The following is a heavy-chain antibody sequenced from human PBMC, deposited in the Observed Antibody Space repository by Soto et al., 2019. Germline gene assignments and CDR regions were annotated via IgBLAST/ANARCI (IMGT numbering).Heavy chain of an antibody. V-gene: IGHV3-66*01. CDR3: ASSGSKPRFDY. CDR1: GFTVSSNY. J-gene: IGHJ4*02. D-gene: IGHD1-26*01. Sequence: VHLVESGGGLVQPGGSLRLSCTASGFTVSSNYMSWVRQAPGKGLEWVSLTYSGGSTFYADSVKGRFTISRDNSKNTLFLQMDSLRGEDTAVYYCASSGSKPRFDYWGQGTLVTVSS. CDR2: TYSGGST.